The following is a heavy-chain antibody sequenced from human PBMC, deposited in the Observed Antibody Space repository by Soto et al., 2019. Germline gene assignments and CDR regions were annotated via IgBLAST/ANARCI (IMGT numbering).Heavy chain of an antibody. J-gene: IGHJ6*02. CDR3: TRVAYVNCLRWDG. V-gene: IGHV3-7*01. CDR2: IKQDGSEK. CDR1: GFPFSSYW. Sequence: GGSLRLSCAASGFPFSSYWMSWVRQPPGKGLEWVANIKQDGSEKSYVDSVKGRFTLSRDNAKNSLHLQMDSLRAEDTAMYFCTRVAYVNCLRWDGWGEGSIVT. D-gene: IGHD2-21*01.